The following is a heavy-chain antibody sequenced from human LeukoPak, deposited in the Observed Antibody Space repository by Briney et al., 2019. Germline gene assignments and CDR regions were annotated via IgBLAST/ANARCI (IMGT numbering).Heavy chain of an antibody. V-gene: IGHV4-4*09. CDR3: ARQKCTSTSCLTKNAFDI. Sequence: SETLSLTCTVSGYISSYYWSWIRQPSGKGLGWIGYIYTSGSTNYNPSLKSRVTISVDTSKNQFSLDLSSVTAADTAVYYCARQKCTSTSCLTKNAFDIWGQGTMVTVSS. D-gene: IGHD2-2*01. CDR2: IYTSGST. J-gene: IGHJ3*02. CDR1: GYISSYY.